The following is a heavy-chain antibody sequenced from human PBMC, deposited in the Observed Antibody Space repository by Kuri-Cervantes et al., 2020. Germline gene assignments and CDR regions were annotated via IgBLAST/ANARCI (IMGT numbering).Heavy chain of an antibody. Sequence: GGSLRLSCAASGFSFDTCGMHWVRQAPGKGLEWVAVISYDGSNKYYADSVKGRFTISRDNSKNTLYLQMNSLRAEDTAVYYCARDAPYYEAYYFDYWGQGTLVTVSS. V-gene: IGHV3-30*03. D-gene: IGHD3-3*01. J-gene: IGHJ4*02. CDR2: ISYDGSNK. CDR1: GFSFDTCG. CDR3: ARDAPYYEAYYFDY.